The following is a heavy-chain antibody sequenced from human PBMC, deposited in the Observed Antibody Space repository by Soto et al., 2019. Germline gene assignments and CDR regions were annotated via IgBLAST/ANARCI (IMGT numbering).Heavy chain of an antibody. CDR2: IIPIFGTA. D-gene: IGHD6-13*01. V-gene: IGHV1-69*05. CDR3: ARGSSSWLDPRWFDP. J-gene: IGHJ5*02. Sequence: SVKVSCKASGGTFSSYAISWVRQAPGQGLEWMGGIIPIFGTANYAQKFQGRVTITTDESTSTAYMELSSLRSEDTAVYYCARGSSSWLDPRWFDPWGQGTLVTVSS. CDR1: GGTFSSYA.